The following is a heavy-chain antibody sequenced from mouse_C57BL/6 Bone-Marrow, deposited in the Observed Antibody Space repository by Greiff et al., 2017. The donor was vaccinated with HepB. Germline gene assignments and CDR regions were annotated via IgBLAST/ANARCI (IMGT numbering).Heavy chain of an antibody. CDR1: GYTFTSYW. D-gene: IGHD1-2*01. Sequence: VQLQQPGAELVKPGASVKLSCKASGYTFTSYWMHWVKQRPGQGLEWIGMIHPNSGSTNYNEKFKSKATLTVDKSSSTAYMQLSSLTSEDSAVYYCARKGKLRLYFDYWGQGTTLTVSS. CDR3: ARKGKLRLYFDY. V-gene: IGHV1-64*01. J-gene: IGHJ2*01. CDR2: IHPNSGST.